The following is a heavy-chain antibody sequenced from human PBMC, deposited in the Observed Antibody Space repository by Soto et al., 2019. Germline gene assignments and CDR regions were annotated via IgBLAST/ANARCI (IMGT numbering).Heavy chain of an antibody. Sequence: QVQLQESGPGLVKPSETLSLTCTVSGGSISSYYWSWIRQPPGKGLEWIGYIYYSGSTNYNPSLKSRATTSVDTSKKQFSLKLRSVTAADTAVYYCARVWGGAFDIWGQGTMVTVSS. CDR3: ARVWGGAFDI. V-gene: IGHV4-59*01. J-gene: IGHJ3*02. CDR1: GGSISSYY. D-gene: IGHD3-10*01. CDR2: IYYSGST.